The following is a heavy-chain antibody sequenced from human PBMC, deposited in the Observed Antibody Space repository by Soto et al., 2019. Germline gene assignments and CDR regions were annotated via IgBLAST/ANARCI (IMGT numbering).Heavy chain of an antibody. D-gene: IGHD7-27*01. CDR1: GGTFSSYA. J-gene: IGHJ6*02. V-gene: IGHV1-69*13. Sequence: SVKVSCKASGGTFSSYAISWVRQAPGQGLEWMGGIVPIFGTANYAQKFQGRVTITADESTSTAYMELSSLRSEDTAVYYCARALDALMGNVSLRYGMDVCGQGTTVTV. CDR2: IVPIFGTA. CDR3: ARALDALMGNVSLRYGMDV.